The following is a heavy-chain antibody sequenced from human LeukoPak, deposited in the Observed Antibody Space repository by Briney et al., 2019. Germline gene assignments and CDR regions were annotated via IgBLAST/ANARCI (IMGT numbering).Heavy chain of an antibody. CDR1: GGSFSGYY. CDR3: ARDDYSSSSDAY. CDR2: INHSGST. J-gene: IGHJ4*02. Sequence: PSETLSLTCAVYGGSFSGYYWSWIRQPPGKGLEWIGEINHSGSTNYNPSLKSRVTISVDTSKNQFSLKLSSVTAADTAVYYCARDDYSSSSDAYWGQGTLVTVSS. D-gene: IGHD6-6*01. V-gene: IGHV4-34*01.